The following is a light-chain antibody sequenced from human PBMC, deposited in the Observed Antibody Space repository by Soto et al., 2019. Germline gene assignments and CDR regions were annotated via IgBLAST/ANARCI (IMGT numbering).Light chain of an antibody. Sequence: DIVMTQSPDSLAVSLGERATLSCMASQSVSSYLAWYQQKPGQAPRLLIYGASNRATGIPARFSGTGSGTDFTLTINNLEPEDFAVYYCQVRTNWSIAFGRGTRLEI. J-gene: IGKJ5*01. V-gene: IGKV3-11*01. CDR1: QSVSSY. CDR2: GAS. CDR3: QVRTNWSIA.